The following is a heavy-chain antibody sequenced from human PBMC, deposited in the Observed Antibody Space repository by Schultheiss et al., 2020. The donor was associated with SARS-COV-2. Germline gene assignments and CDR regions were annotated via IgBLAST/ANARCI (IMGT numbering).Heavy chain of an antibody. V-gene: IGHV3-48*02. CDR3: ARSYSSSWHTGGGTDMDV. J-gene: IGHJ6*02. CDR1: GFTFSSYS. D-gene: IGHD6-13*01. CDR2: ISSSSSTI. Sequence: GESLKISCAASGFTFSSYSMNWVRQAPGKGLEWVSYISSSSSTIYYADSVKGRFTISRDNAKNSLYLQMNSLRDEDTAVYYCARSYSSSWHTGGGTDMDVWGQGTTVTVSS.